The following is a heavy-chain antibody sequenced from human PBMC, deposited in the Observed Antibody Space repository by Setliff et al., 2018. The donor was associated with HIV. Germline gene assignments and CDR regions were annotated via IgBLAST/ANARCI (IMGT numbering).Heavy chain of an antibody. CDR3: VRGETYAHWPKGDY. CDR1: DYPFSNFG. CDR2: INVYNGDT. V-gene: IGHV1-18*01. Sequence: ASVKVSCKASDYPFSNFGISWVRQAPGQGLEWMAWINVYNGDTNFAQKFQGRVTMTKDNSKTMVFLRMNSLRPEDSAMYYCVRGETYAHWPKGDYWGQGTLVTVSS. D-gene: IGHD3-16*01. J-gene: IGHJ4*02.